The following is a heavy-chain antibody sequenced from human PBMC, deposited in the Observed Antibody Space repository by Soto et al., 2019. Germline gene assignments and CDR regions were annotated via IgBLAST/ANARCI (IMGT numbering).Heavy chain of an antibody. Sequence: QVQLVQSGAEVKKPGASVKVSCKASGYTFTTYYMHWVRQAPGQGLEWMGLINPSGTSTTYAQKFQGRFTMTRDTSAGTLYMELNSLRSEATAVYYCAREAADVYYYGMDVWGQGTTVAVSS. V-gene: IGHV1-46*01. CDR3: AREAADVYYYGMDV. J-gene: IGHJ6*02. D-gene: IGHD2-15*01. CDR2: INPSGTST. CDR1: GYTFTTYY.